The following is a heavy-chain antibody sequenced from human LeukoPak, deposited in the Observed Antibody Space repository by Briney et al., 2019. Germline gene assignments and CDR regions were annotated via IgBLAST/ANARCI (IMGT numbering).Heavy chain of an antibody. V-gene: IGHV3-30*04. J-gene: IGHJ4*02. D-gene: IGHD2-15*01. Sequence: GGSLRLSCVVSGLKFSSYSFHWVRQAPGKGLEWVALISPDGINKYYEESLKGRFTLSRDNSRDTVYLELHSLTPEDTAVYFCAVDRESIGGTCLEEGGGGTPVAVSS. CDR3: AVDRESIGGTCLEE. CDR1: GLKFSSYS. CDR2: ISPDGINK.